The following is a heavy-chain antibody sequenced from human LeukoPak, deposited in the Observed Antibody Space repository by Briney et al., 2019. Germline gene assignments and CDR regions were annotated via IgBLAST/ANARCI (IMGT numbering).Heavy chain of an antibody. CDR3: AGCSGGSCTGYYFDY. J-gene: IGHJ4*02. V-gene: IGHV1-18*01. Sequence: ASVKVSCKASGYTFISYGISWVRQAPGQGLEWMGWISTYNGNTNYAQKLQGKVTMTTDTSTTIAYMELRSLRSDDTAVYYCAGCSGGSCTGYYFDYWGQGTLVTVSS. CDR1: GYTFISYG. CDR2: ISTYNGNT. D-gene: IGHD2-15*01.